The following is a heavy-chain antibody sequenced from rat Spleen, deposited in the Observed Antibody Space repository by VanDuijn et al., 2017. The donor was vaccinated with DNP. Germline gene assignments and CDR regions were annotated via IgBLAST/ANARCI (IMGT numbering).Heavy chain of an antibody. J-gene: IGHJ2*01. CDR2: ITYDGGTT. V-gene: IGHV5-20*01. CDR1: EFTFSRSD. D-gene: IGHD1-11*01. CDR3: SAGRGGPDY. Sequence: EVQLVESGGGLVQPGRSLKLSCAASEFTFSRSDVAWVRQAPARGLEWVASITYDGGTTYYRNSVKGRFTISRDNAKSSLFLQMDSLKSEDTATYYCSAGRGGPDYWGQGVMVTVSS.